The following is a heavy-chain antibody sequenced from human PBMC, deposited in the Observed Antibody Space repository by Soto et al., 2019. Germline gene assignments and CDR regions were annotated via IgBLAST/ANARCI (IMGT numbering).Heavy chain of an antibody. CDR2: IYYSGST. CDR3: ARHLGYDSSGYYRNWFDS. V-gene: IGHV4-59*08. Sequence: SETLSLTCTVSGGSIISYCWSWIRQPPGKGPEWIGYIYYSGSTNYNPSLKSRVTISVDTSKNQFSLKLSSVTAADTAVYYCARHLGYDSSGYYRNWFDSWGQGTLVTVSS. D-gene: IGHD3-22*01. J-gene: IGHJ5*01. CDR1: GGSIISYC.